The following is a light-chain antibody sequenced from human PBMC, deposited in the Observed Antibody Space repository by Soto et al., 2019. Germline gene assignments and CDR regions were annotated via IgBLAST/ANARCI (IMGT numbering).Light chain of an antibody. V-gene: IGLV1-40*01. CDR2: GNT. CDR3: HSYDSTLSASI. Sequence: QSVLTQPPSVSGAPGQRVIISCTGSSSNIGAGYDVHWYHQLPGTAPKLLIFGNTNRPSGVPDRFSGSKSGTSASLAITGLQAEDEADYYCHSYDSTLSASIFGGGTKLTVL. CDR1: SSNIGAGYD. J-gene: IGLJ2*01.